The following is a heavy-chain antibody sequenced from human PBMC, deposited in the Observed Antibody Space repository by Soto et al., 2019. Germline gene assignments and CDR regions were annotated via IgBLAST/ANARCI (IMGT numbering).Heavy chain of an antibody. CDR3: SRADSDVVILPDVRPLFDL. D-gene: IGHD2-21*02. V-gene: IGHV1-46*01. CDR2: INPNGGYT. J-gene: IGHJ4*02. CDR1: GDDFFKYN. Sequence: QVQLVESGAEVKKPGASVKVSCKTSGDDFFKYNMHWVRQAPGQGLEWMGVINPNGGYTRHAQKFQGRVIMTRHTPSKIVYMELSGLTSADTAMYYCSRADSDVVILPDVRPLFDLWGQGALVTVSS.